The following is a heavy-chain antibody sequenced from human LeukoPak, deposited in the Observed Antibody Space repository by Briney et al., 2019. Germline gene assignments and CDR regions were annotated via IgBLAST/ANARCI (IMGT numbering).Heavy chain of an antibody. J-gene: IGHJ4*02. CDR2: IYYSGST. D-gene: IGHD6-19*01. Sequence: KSSETLSLTCTVSGGSISSSHWSWIRQPPGKGLEWIGYIYYSGSTNYSPSLKSRVTMSVDTSKNQFSLKLSSVTAADTAVYYCARGSGWYYYWGQGTLVTVSS. V-gene: IGHV4-59*08. CDR1: GGSISSSH. CDR3: ARGSGWYYY.